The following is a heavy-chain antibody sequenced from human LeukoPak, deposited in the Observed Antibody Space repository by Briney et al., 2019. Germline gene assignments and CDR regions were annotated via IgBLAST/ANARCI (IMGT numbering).Heavy chain of an antibody. Sequence: GRSLRLSCAGSGYSFDEYAMHWVRQAPGKGLEWVSGINWKSDKIGYADPVKGRFTISRDNSKNSLYLQMNSLRVEDTALYYCAKDRYCTSSSCPIDYWGQGTMVTVSS. D-gene: IGHD2-2*01. CDR2: INWKSDKI. CDR3: AKDRYCTSSSCPIDY. V-gene: IGHV3-9*01. CDR1: GYSFDEYA. J-gene: IGHJ4*02.